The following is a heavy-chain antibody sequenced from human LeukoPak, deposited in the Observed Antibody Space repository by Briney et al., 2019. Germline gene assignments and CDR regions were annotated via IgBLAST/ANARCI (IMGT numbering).Heavy chain of an antibody. J-gene: IGHJ4*02. CDR3: ARAVTLVRGVFMGNFDY. Sequence: GGSLRLSCAASEFTFSSYTMSWVRQAPGKGLEWVYMYYADSVKGRFTISRDNAKNSLYLQMNSLRAEDTAVYYYARAVTLVRGVFMGNFDYWGQGTLVTVSS. D-gene: IGHD3-10*01. CDR1: EFTFSSYT. CDR2: M. V-gene: IGHV3-21*01.